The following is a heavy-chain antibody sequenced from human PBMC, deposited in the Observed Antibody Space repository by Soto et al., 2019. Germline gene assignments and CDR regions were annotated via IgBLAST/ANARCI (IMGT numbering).Heavy chain of an antibody. V-gene: IGHV4-4*07. CDR2: IYTRGST. CDR3: ARVGEATDHFDY. J-gene: IGHJ4*02. CDR1: GASILSSY. Sequence: ETLSLTRTVSGASILSSYWSWIRQPAGKALEWIGRIYTRGSTNYNPSLKRRVTMSVDTSKNQFSLKLSSVTAADTAVYYCARVGEATDHFDYWGQGTLVTVSS. D-gene: IGHD1-26*01.